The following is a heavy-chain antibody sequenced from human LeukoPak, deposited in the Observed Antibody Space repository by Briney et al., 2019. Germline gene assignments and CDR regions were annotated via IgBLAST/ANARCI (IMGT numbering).Heavy chain of an antibody. CDR1: GGSFSGYY. V-gene: IGHV4-34*01. Sequence: SETLSLTCAVYGGSFSGYYWSWIRQPPGKGLEWIGEINHSGSTNYNPSLKSRVTISVDTSKNQFSLKLSSVTAADTAVYYCARALTYLPGINWFDPWGQGTLVTVSS. CDR3: ARALTYLPGINWFDP. CDR2: INHSGST. D-gene: IGHD7-27*01. J-gene: IGHJ5*02.